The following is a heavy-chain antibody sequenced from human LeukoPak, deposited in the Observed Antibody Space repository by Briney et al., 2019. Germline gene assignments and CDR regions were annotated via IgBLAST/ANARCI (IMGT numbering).Heavy chain of an antibody. Sequence: PSETLSLTCAVYGGSFSGYYWSWIRQPPGKGLEWIGEINHSGSTNYNPSLKSRVTISVDTSKNQFSLKLSSVTAADTAVYYCARRADIVVVPAAGVNDYWGQGTLVTVSS. CDR3: ARRADIVVVPAAGVNDY. CDR2: INHSGST. V-gene: IGHV4-34*01. J-gene: IGHJ4*02. CDR1: GGSFSGYY. D-gene: IGHD2-2*01.